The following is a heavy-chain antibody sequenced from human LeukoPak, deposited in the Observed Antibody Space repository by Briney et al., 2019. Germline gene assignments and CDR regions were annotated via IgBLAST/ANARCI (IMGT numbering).Heavy chain of an antibody. CDR3: AREGSAAGNDY. CDR2: IYYSGST. Sequence: PSETLSLTCAVYGGSFSGYYWSWIRQPPGKGLEWIGYIYYSGSTYYNPSLKSRVTISVDTSKNQFSLKLSSVTAADTAVYYCAREGSAAGNDYWGQGTLVTVSS. J-gene: IGHJ4*02. CDR1: GGSFSGYY. V-gene: IGHV4-30-4*08. D-gene: IGHD6-13*01.